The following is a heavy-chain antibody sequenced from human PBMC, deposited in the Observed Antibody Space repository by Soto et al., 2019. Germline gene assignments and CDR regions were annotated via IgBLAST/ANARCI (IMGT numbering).Heavy chain of an antibody. J-gene: IGHJ5*02. CDR1: GFTFSSYA. D-gene: IGHD3-3*01. CDR3: AKAGSGYDFWSGYSRGGNWFDP. Sequence: SLRLSCAASGFTFSSYAMSWVRQAPGKGLEWVSAISGSGGSTYYADSVKGRFTISRDNSKNTLYLQMNSLRAEDTAVYYCAKAGSGYDFWSGYSRGGNWFDPWGQGTLVTVSS. CDR2: ISGSGGST. V-gene: IGHV3-23*01.